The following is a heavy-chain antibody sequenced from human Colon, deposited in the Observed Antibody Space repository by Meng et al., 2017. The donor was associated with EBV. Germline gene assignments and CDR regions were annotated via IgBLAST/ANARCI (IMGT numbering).Heavy chain of an antibody. CDR1: GGPMSSGNYS. V-gene: IGHV4-30-4*01. CDR3: ASFDHIPRRNYFDY. CDR2: IHHSGSA. J-gene: IGHJ4*02. Sequence: LQEPAQGAGTHSQSLSLACTVAGGPMSSGNYSWRWIRQPPGKGLEWIGYIHHSGSAYYNPSLKRRVSISVDTSKNQFSLNLNSMTAADTAVYYCASFDHIPRRNYFDYWGQGTLVTVSS. D-gene: IGHD2-21*01.